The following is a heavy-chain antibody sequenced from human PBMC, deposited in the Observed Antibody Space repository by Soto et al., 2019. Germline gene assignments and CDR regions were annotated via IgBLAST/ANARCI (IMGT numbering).Heavy chain of an antibody. CDR2: IRAYNGYT. CDR1: GYTFTSYG. V-gene: IGHV1-18*04. D-gene: IGHD6-19*01. CDR3: ARASDGYRSGWYVGYFDF. Sequence: QVQLVQSGAEVRKPGASVKVSCKASGYTFTSYGISWVRQAPGQGLEWMGWIRAYNGYTNYAQKVQGRVTVTTDTPTSTAYMELRSLISDDTAVYYCARASDGYRSGWYVGYFDFWGQGTLVTVSS. J-gene: IGHJ4*02.